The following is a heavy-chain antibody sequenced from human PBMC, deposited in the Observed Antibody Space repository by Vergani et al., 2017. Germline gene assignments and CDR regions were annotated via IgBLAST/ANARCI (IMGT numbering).Heavy chain of an antibody. J-gene: IGHJ6*02. CDR1: GFTFSSYA. D-gene: IGHD6-19*01. V-gene: IGHV3-30-3*01. CDR3: ARDRGGSGYNYYGMDV. CDR2: ISYDGSNK. Sequence: QVQLVESGGGVVQPGRSLRLSCAASGFTFSSYAMHWVRQAPGKGLEWVAVISYDGSNKYYADSVKGRFTISRDNSKNTLYLQMNSLRAEDTAVYYCARDRGGSGYNYYGMDVWGQGTTVTVSS.